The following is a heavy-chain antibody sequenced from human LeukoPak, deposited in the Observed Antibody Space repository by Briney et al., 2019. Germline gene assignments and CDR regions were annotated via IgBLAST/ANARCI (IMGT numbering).Heavy chain of an antibody. J-gene: IGHJ4*02. CDR1: GGSLSSYY. CDR2: IYSRGLTRGST. Sequence: SETLSLTCTVSGGSLSSYYWSWIRQPPGKGLEWIGYIYSRGLTRGSTNYNPSLKSRVTISVDTSKNQFTLKVNSVTSADTAVYYCARDQEYSGSYYRYFDFWGQGALVTVSS. D-gene: IGHD1-26*01. V-gene: IGHV4-59*01. CDR3: ARDQEYSGSYYRYFDF.